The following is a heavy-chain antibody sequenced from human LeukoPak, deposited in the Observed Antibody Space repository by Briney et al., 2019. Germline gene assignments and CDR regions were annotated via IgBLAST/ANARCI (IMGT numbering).Heavy chain of an antibody. CDR1: GYTFTGYY. V-gene: IGHV1-2*02. CDR2: ISPNSGGT. D-gene: IGHD1-26*01. Sequence: GASVKVSCKASGYTFTGYYMHWVRQAPGQSLEWMGWISPNSGGTNYAQKFQGRVTMTRDTSITTAYMELSSLNSDDTALYYCVRDMDSSGNLAWFDSWGQGTLVTVSS. J-gene: IGHJ5*01. CDR3: VRDMDSSGNLAWFDS.